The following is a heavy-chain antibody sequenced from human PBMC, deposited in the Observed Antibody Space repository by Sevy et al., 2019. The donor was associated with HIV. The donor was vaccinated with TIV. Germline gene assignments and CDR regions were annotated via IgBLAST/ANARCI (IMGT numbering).Heavy chain of an antibody. CDR1: GFTFSKYW. D-gene: IGHD1-7*01. Sequence: GGSLRLSCAASGFTFSKYWMGWVRRAPGKGLEWVANIKKDEGQKYYVDSVKGRFTISRVNAKNSLYLQMNSLRAEDTAVYFCARDDGNYYFHYWGQGTLVTVSS. J-gene: IGHJ4*02. CDR2: IKKDEGQK. V-gene: IGHV3-7*01. CDR3: ARDDGNYYFHY.